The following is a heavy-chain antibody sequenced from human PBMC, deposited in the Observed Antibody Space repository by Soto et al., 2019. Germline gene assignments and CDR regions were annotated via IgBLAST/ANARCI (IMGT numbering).Heavy chain of an antibody. CDR1: GFTFGSYW. CDR3: AKVMVKNWFDP. V-gene: IGHV3-74*01. Sequence: GGSLRLSCAASGFTFGSYWMHWVRQAPGKGLEWVSRMNSDGSTTNYADSVKGRFTVSRDNARNTLYLQMSSLRAEDTAVYYCAKVMVKNWFDPWGQGTLVTVSS. D-gene: IGHD5-18*01. CDR2: MNSDGSTT. J-gene: IGHJ5*02.